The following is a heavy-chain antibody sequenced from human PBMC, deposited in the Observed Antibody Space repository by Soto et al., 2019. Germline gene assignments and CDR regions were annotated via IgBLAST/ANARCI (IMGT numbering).Heavy chain of an antibody. Sequence: QVQLVESGGGVVQPGRSLRLSCAASGVTFSSYGMHWVRQAPGKGLEWVAVISYDGTNKYYADSVKGRFTISRDDSKNTLYLQMNSLRPEDTAVYYCAKEKATRGYSFLVDYWGQGTLVTVPS. D-gene: IGHD5-18*01. V-gene: IGHV3-30*18. CDR3: AKEKATRGYSFLVDY. CDR1: GVTFSSYG. J-gene: IGHJ4*02. CDR2: ISYDGTNK.